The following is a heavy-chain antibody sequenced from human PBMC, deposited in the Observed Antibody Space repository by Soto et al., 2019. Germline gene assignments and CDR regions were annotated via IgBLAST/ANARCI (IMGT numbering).Heavy chain of an antibody. CDR1: GGSFSGYY. D-gene: IGHD5-18*01. J-gene: IGHJ4*02. CDR2: INHSGST. Sequence: SETLSLTCAVYGGSFSGYYWSWIRQPPGRGLEWIGEINHSGSTNYNPSLKSRVTISVDTSKNQFSLKLSSVTAADTAVYYCARSGYSYGPNPLLYWGQGTLVTVSS. CDR3: ARSGYSYGPNPLLY. V-gene: IGHV4-34*01.